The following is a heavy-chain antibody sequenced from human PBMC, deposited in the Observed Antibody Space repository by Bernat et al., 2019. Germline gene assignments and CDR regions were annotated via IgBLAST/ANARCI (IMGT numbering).Heavy chain of an antibody. J-gene: IGHJ5*02. CDR1: GYTFTGYY. CDR2: INPNSGDT. CDR3: ARDAQGGSGWFDP. D-gene: IGHD3-16*01. V-gene: IGHV1-2*04. Sequence: QMQLVQSGAEVKKPGASVKVSCKASGYTFTGYYLHWVRQAPGQGLEWMGWINPNSGDTNYAQNFQGWVTMTRDTSISTVYMELSRLRSDDTAVYYCARDAQGGSGWFDPWGQGTLVTVSS.